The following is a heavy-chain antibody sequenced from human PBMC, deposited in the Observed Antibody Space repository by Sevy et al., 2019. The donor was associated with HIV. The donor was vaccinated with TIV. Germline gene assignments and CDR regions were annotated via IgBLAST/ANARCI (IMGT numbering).Heavy chain of an antibody. Sequence: GGSLRLSCTASGFTFDDYGMSWVRQAPGKGLEWVSGINWNGGGTGYADSVKGRFTISRDNAKNSLYLQMNSLRAEDTALYYCARGPDSGSYSPFDYWGQGTLVTVSS. CDR2: INWNGGGT. CDR3: ARGPDSGSYSPFDY. J-gene: IGHJ4*02. CDR1: GFTFDDYG. V-gene: IGHV3-20*04. D-gene: IGHD1-26*01.